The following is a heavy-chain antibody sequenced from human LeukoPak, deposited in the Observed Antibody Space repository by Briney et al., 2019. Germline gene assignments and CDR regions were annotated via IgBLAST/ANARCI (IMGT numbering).Heavy chain of an antibody. V-gene: IGHV3-21*01. J-gene: IGHJ4*02. Sequence: GGSLRLSCAASGFTFSSYSMNWVRQAPGKGLEWVSSISSSSSYIYYADSVKGRFTISRDNAKNSLYLQMNSLRAEDTAVYYCARALSGYDFWSGLYYFDYWGQGTLVTVSS. CDR2: ISSSSSYI. CDR1: GFTFSSYS. D-gene: IGHD3-3*01. CDR3: ARALSGYDFWSGLYYFDY.